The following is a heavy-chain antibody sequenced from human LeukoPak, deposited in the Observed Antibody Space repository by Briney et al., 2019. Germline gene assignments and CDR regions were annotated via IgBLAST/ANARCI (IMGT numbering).Heavy chain of an antibody. V-gene: IGHV1-69*04. D-gene: IGHD3-22*01. J-gene: IGHJ6*02. CDR1: GGTFSSYA. CDR2: IIPILGIA. CDR3: ARVYYDSSGYILYGMDV. Sequence: GSSVKVSCKASGGTFSSYAISWVRQAPGQGLEWMGRIIPILGIANYAQKFQGRVTITAGKSTSAAYMELSSLRSEDTAVYYCARVYYDSSGYILYGMDVWGQGTTVTVSS.